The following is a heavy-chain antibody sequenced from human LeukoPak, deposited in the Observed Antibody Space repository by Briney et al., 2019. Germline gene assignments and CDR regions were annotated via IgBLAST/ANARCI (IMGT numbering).Heavy chain of an antibody. J-gene: IGHJ3*02. Sequence: SVKVSCKASGGTFSSYAISWVRQAPGQGLEWMGRIIPILGIANYAQKFQGRVTITADKSTSTAYMELSSLRSEDTAVYYCARDLGYCSSTSCRDIWGQGTMVTVSS. CDR2: IIPILGIA. D-gene: IGHD2-2*01. CDR1: GGTFSSYA. CDR3: ARDLGYCSSTSCRDI. V-gene: IGHV1-69*04.